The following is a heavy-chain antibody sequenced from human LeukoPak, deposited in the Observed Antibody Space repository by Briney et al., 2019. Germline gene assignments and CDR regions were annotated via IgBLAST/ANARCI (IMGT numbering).Heavy chain of an antibody. Sequence: GGSLRLSRAASGFTFSSYSMNWVRQAPGKGLEWVSSISSSSSYIYYADSVKGRFTISRDNAKNSLYLQMNSLRAEDTAVYYCARDVDYYDSSGYYSGDYWGQGTLVTVSS. J-gene: IGHJ4*02. CDR2: ISSSSSYI. V-gene: IGHV3-21*01. D-gene: IGHD3-22*01. CDR3: ARDVDYYDSSGYYSGDY. CDR1: GFTFSSYS.